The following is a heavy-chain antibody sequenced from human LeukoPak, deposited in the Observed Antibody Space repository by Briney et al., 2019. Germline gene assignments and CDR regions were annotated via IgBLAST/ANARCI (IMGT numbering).Heavy chain of an antibody. CDR1: GGSFSGYY. CDR2: INHSGST. Sequence: SETLSLTCAVYGGSFSGYYWSWIRQPPGKGLEWIGEINHSGSTNYNPSLKSRVTISVDTSKNQFTLKLSSVTAADTAVYFCARGFRGDNFDYWGQGTLVTVSS. V-gene: IGHV4-34*01. CDR3: ARGFRGDNFDY. J-gene: IGHJ4*02. D-gene: IGHD7-27*01.